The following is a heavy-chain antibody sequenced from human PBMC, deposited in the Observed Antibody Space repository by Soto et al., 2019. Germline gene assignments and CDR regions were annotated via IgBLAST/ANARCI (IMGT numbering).Heavy chain of an antibody. Sequence: QLVESGGGLVQPGGSLRLSCAASGFTFSNYWMTWVRQAPGKGLEWVANIKRDGSEGSYLYSVRGRFTVSRDNAKNSLFLQMNSPRAEDTALYYCARDVCPRSSGWYFDAFDIWGQGTMVTVSS. CDR3: ARDVCPRSSGWYFDAFDI. CDR2: IKRDGSEG. J-gene: IGHJ3*02. V-gene: IGHV3-7*04. CDR1: GFTFSNYW. D-gene: IGHD6-13*01.